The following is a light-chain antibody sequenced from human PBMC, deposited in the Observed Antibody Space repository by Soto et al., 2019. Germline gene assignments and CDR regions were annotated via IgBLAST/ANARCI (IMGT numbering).Light chain of an antibody. CDR2: GTS. CDR3: QQYGSSLFT. J-gene: IGKJ3*01. Sequence: PGEXXTLXXRASXSVXXTSLAWYPQKPGQAPMLLIYGTSTRATGIPDRFSGXXXXXXXXLTISRLEPEDFAVYYCQQYGSSLFTFGPGTKVDXK. CDR1: XSVXXTS. V-gene: IGKV3-20*01.